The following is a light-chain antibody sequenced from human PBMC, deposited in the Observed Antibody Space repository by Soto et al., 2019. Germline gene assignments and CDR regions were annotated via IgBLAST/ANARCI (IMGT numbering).Light chain of an antibody. CDR2: GAS. CDR1: QSVRSDY. CDR3: QQYGRSPFT. Sequence: EIVLTQSPGTLSVSPGERAALSCRASQSVRSDYLAWYQQKPGQAPRLLIYGASSRATGIPDRLSGSGSGADFTLTINRLEPEDFAVYYCQQYGRSPFTFGPGTKVYF. J-gene: IGKJ3*01. V-gene: IGKV3-20*01.